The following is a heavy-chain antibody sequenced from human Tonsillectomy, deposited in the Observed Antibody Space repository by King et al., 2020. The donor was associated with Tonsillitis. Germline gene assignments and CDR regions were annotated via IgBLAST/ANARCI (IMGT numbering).Heavy chain of an antibody. CDR1: GGSISSYY. D-gene: IGHD1-26*01. Sequence: QLQESGPGLVKPSETLSLTCSVSGGSISSYYWSWLRQPPGKGLEWIGYIDDNGSTNYNPSLKSRVTISLDTSKKQFSLKLNSVIAADTAVYYCARDNSAGAIPWKAFDIWGQGTMVTVSS. J-gene: IGHJ3*02. V-gene: IGHV4-59*01. CDR2: IDDNGST. CDR3: ARDNSAGAIPWKAFDI.